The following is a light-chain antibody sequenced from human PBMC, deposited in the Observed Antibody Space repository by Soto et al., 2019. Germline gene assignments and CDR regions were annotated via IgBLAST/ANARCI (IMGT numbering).Light chain of an antibody. J-gene: IGKJ1*01. CDR2: SAS. CDR1: QNLGTLY. V-gene: IGKV3-20*01. Sequence: EIVLTQSPGTLSLSPGEGGTLSCRASQNLGTLYLAWFQQKSGQAPRLLIYSASRRATGIPDRFTGSGSGTDFTLTINRVEPEDFAVYFCQQYAGSPRTFGQGTKVEIK. CDR3: QQYAGSPRT.